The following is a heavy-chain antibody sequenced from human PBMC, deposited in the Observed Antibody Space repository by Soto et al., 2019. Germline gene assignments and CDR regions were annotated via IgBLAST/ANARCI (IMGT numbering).Heavy chain of an antibody. CDR1: GFSFTTTGVA. V-gene: IGHV2-5*01. CDR2: IYYNDDR. CDR3: ALSDGGYEIIYFDF. Sequence: ESGPTLVNPTQTLTLTCTFSGFSFTTTGVAVGWIRQTPGWALEWLTLIYYNDDRRFIPSLKTSLTITGDTSKNQVALSLTNVDAGEIDTYFCALSDGGYEIIYFDFWGQGIAVTV. J-gene: IGHJ4*02. D-gene: IGHD5-12*01.